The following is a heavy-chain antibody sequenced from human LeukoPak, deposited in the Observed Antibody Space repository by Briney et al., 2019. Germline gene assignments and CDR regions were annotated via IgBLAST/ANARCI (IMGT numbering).Heavy chain of an antibody. J-gene: IGHJ4*02. V-gene: IGHV4-59*01. CDR1: GGSISSYY. CDR2: VYCSGST. Sequence: SETLSLTCTVSGGSISSYYWSWIRQPPGKGLEWIGYVYCSGSTNYNPSLESRVTISLDTSKNQFSLNLNSVTAADTAVYYCARSKNLDYWGQGTLVTVSS. CDR3: ARSKNLDY.